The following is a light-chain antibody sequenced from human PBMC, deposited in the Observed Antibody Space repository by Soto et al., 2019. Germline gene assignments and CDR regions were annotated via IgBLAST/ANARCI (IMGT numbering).Light chain of an antibody. V-gene: IGKV1-5*03. CDR3: QQYNHYSSYT. CDR2: KAS. CDR1: QSISIW. J-gene: IGKJ2*01. Sequence: DIQMTQSPSTLSASVGDRVTITCRASQSISIWLAWYQQKPGKAPKLLVYKASILESGVPSRFSGSGSGTEFTLTISSLQPDDFATYYCQQYNHYSSYTFGQGTKLEIK.